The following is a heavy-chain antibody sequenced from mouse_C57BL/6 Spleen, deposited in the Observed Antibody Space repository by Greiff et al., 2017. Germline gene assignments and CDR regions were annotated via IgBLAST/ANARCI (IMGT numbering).Heavy chain of an antibody. J-gene: IGHJ2*01. V-gene: IGHV1-53*01. CDR1: GYTFTSYW. CDR2: INPSNGGT. CDR3: ARRTTVVAGDY. Sequence: QVQLQQPGTELVKPGASVKLSCKASGYTFTSYWMHWVKQRPGQGLEWIGNINPSNGGTNYNEKFKSKATQTVYKTSSTAYMQLSSRNSEDSAVDCCARRTTVVAGDYWGQGTTLTVSS. D-gene: IGHD1-1*01.